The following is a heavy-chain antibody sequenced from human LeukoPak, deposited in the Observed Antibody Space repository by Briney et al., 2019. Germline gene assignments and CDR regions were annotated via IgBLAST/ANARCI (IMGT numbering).Heavy chain of an antibody. V-gene: IGHV3-53*01. Sequence: GGSLRLSCAASGLTVSDNCMSWVRQTPGQGLEWVSSIYSDGDTYYTNSVKGRFTISRDNSKNRVYLQMNTLTAEDTARYYCASGPFTRIVGSFDIWGPGTLVTVSS. J-gene: IGHJ3*02. CDR3: ASGPFTRIVGSFDI. CDR1: GLTVSDNC. D-gene: IGHD3-22*01. CDR2: IYSDGDT.